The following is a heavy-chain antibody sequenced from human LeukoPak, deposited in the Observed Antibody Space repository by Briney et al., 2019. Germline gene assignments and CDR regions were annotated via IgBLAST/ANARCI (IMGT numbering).Heavy chain of an antibody. CDR1: GGSISSYY. Sequence: SETLSLTCTVSGGSISSYYWSWIRQPPGKGLEWIGYIYYSGSTNYNPSLKSRVTISVDTSKNQFSLKLSSVTAADTAVYYCARHEANGSYYYYGMDVWGQGTTVTVSS. CDR3: ARHEANGSYYYYGMDV. J-gene: IGHJ6*02. D-gene: IGHD1-26*01. CDR2: IYYSGST. V-gene: IGHV4-59*08.